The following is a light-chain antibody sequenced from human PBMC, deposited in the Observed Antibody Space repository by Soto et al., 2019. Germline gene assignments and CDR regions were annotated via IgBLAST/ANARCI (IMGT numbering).Light chain of an antibody. CDR2: GAS. CDR1: QSVGTK. CDR3: QHYYKRPLT. Sequence: EIVMTQSPATLSVSPWDRATLSCRAGQSVGTKLAWYQQKPGQAPRLLIYGASSRATGIPARFSGSGSGTEFSLTISSLQSEDSAIYYCQHYYKRPLTFGGGAKVEIK. V-gene: IGKV3-15*01. J-gene: IGKJ4*01.